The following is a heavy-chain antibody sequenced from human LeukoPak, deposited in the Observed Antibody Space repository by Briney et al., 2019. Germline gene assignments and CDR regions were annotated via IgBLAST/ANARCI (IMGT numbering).Heavy chain of an antibody. CDR1: GGSISSSNYY. CDR3: ATNYTAVSAFDS. J-gene: IGHJ4*02. V-gene: IGHV4-39*07. Sequence: SETLSLTCTVSGGSISSSNYYWGWIRQPPGKGLEWIGSIYYSGTTYYNPSLKSRVTVSVDTSKNQFSLKLSSVTAADTAVYYCATNYTAVSAFDSWGQGTLVTVSS. CDR2: IYYSGTT. D-gene: IGHD3-3*01.